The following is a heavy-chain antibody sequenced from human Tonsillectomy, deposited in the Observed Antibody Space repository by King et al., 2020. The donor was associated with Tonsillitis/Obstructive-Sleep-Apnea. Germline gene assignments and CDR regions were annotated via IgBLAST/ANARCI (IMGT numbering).Heavy chain of an antibody. CDR2: INTNTGNP. J-gene: IGHJ5*01. D-gene: IGHD3-3*01. Sequence: VQLVQSGSELKKPGASVKVSCKASGYTFTSFPMNWVRQAPGQGLEWMGWINTNTGNPRYAQGFTGRFVFSLDTSISTTYLQISSLQAEDTAVYYCARGAGDFWSGPINWFDSWGQGTLVTVSS. V-gene: IGHV7-4-1*02. CDR1: GYTFTSFP. CDR3: ARGAGDFWSGPINWFDS.